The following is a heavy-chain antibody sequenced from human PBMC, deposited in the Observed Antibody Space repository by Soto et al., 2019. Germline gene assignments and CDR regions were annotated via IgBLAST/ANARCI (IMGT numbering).Heavy chain of an antibody. CDR1: GEAVGSGQSY. D-gene: IGHD3-10*01. CDR2: IFVTGAT. Sequence: QEQLQESGPGLLTPSETLSLICFVPGEAVGSGQSYWNWIRQAPGQGLEWIGHIFVTGATKYSASLKSRVTMSVDTSTSQVSLNLTSVTAADSASYFCARGLADSAGSSLGRRMDVWGQGTTVTVAS. J-gene: IGHJ6*02. V-gene: IGHV4-61*01. CDR3: ARGLADSAGSSLGRRMDV.